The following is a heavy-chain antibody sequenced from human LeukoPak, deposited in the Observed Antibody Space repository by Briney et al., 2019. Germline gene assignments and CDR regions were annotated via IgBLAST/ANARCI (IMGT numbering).Heavy chain of an antibody. CDR3: ATPRVGYCRGGSCYWFDP. D-gene: IGHD2-15*01. Sequence: ASVKVSCKASGGTFSSYAISWVRKAHGQGIEWMGGIIPIFGTANYAKKFQGRVTITADESTSTAYMELSSLRSEDTAVYYCATPRVGYCRGGSCYWFDPWGQGTLVTVSS. CDR1: GGTFSSYA. J-gene: IGHJ5*02. V-gene: IGHV1-69*01. CDR2: IIPIFGTA.